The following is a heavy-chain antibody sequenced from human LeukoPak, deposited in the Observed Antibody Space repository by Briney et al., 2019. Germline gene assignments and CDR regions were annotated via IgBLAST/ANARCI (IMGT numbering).Heavy chain of an antibody. CDR1: GGSISSSNW. J-gene: IGHJ5*02. V-gene: IGHV4-4*02. Sequence: LETLSLTCAVSGGSISSSNWWSWVRPPPGKGLEWIGEIYHSGSTNYNPSLKSRVTISVDKSKNQFSLKLSSVTAADTAVYYCARAYYYDSSGYGSWFDPWGQGTLVTVSS. CDR3: ARAYYYDSSGYGSWFDP. CDR2: IYHSGST. D-gene: IGHD3-22*01.